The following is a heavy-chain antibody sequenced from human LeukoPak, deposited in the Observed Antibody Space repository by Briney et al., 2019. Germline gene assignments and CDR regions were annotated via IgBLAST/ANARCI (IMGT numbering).Heavy chain of an antibody. J-gene: IGHJ4*02. Sequence: SETLSLTCTVSGGSISSYYWSWIRQPPGKGLEWIGYIYYSGSTNYNPSLKSRVTISVDTSKNQFSLKLSSVTAADTAIYYCARHPYRPAAYVDYWGQGVLVTVSS. CDR2: IYYSGST. V-gene: IGHV4-59*08. D-gene: IGHD2-2*01. CDR1: GGSISSYY. CDR3: ARHPYRPAAYVDY.